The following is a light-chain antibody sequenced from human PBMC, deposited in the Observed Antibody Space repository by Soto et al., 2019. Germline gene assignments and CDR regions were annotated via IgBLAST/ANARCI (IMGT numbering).Light chain of an antibody. CDR1: SNDIGGYNY. V-gene: IGLV2-14*03. Sequence: QPALTQPASVYRSPRHSITIPCTGPSNDIGGYNYVSWYQQFPGKAPKLIIYDVTNRPSGVSFRFSGSKSGNTASLTISGLQVEDEAGYHCSSYSSTSTRRLFGAGTKVTVL. CDR2: DVT. J-gene: IGLJ1*01. CDR3: SSYSSTSTRRL.